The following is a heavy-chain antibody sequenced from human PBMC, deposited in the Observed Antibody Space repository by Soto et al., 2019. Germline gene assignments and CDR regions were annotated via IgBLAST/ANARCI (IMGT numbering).Heavy chain of an antibody. J-gene: IGHJ4*02. V-gene: IGHV3-30*18. CDR3: AKEQWLRFRGTVGATDY. CDR2: ISYDGSNK. D-gene: IGHD5-12*01. Sequence: QVQLVESGGGVVQPGRSLRLSCAASGFTFSSYGMHWVRQAPGKGLEWVAVISYDGSNKYYADSVKGRFTISRDNSKNTLYLQMNSLRAEDTAVYYCAKEQWLRFRGTVGATDYWGQGTLVTVSS. CDR1: GFTFSSYG.